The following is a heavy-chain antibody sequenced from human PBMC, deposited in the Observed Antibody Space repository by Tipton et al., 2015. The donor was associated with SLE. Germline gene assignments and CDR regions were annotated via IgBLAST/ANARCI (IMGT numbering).Heavy chain of an antibody. CDR2: INPAGGTT. V-gene: IGHV1-46*01. CDR3: ARAPHRDYGDYGGDAFDF. Sequence: QSGAEVKKPGASVKVSCKASGYTFTSSFIHWVRQAPVQGLEWMGIINPAGGTTIYAQKFQGRVTVTSDTSTSTVYMDLSSLRSEDTAWYYGARAPHRDYGDYGGDAFDFWGQGTRVSVSS. CDR1: GYTFTSSF. J-gene: IGHJ3*01. D-gene: IGHD4-17*01.